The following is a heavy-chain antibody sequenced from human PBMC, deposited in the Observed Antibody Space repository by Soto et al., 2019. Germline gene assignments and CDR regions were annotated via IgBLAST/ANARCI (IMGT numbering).Heavy chain of an antibody. Sequence: GESLKISCAASGFTFSSYGMHWVRQAPGKGLEWVAVIWYDGSNKYYADSVKGRFTISRDNSKNTLYLQMNSLRAEDTAVYYCASNLWGLNYFDYWGQGTLVTVSS. D-gene: IGHD1-26*01. CDR2: IWYDGSNK. CDR3: ASNLWGLNYFDY. CDR1: GFTFSSYG. J-gene: IGHJ4*02. V-gene: IGHV3-33*01.